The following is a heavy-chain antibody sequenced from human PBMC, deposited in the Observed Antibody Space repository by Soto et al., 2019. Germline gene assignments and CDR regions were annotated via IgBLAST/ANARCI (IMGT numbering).Heavy chain of an antibody. D-gene: IGHD2-15*01. J-gene: IGHJ1*01. CDR2: IHYSGST. V-gene: IGHV4-59*01. CDR1: GGSISSYY. Sequence: SETLSLTCTVSGGSISSYYWSWIRQPPGKGLEWIGYIHYSGSTNYNSSLKSRVTISVDTSKNQFSLKLSSVTAADTAVYYCARDEADEYLQHWGQGTLVTVSS. CDR3: ARDEADEYLQH.